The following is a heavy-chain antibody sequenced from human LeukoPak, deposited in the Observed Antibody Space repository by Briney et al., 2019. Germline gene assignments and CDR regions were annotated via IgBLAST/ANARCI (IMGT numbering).Heavy chain of an antibody. CDR1: GLTFSNYA. CDR2: ITGSDGDT. Sequence: PGGSLRLSCAASGLTFSNYAMTWVRQTPGKGLEWVSTITGSDGDTFYADSVKGRFTISRDNSKNTLYLLMDSLRAEDTAVYYCAKVPKTSSNYYFDFWGQGTLVTVPS. V-gene: IGHV3-23*01. D-gene: IGHD5-24*01. J-gene: IGHJ4*02. CDR3: AKVPKTSSNYYFDF.